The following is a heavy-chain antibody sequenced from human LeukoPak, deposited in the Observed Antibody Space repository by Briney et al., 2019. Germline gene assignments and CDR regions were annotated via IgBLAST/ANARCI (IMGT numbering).Heavy chain of an antibody. J-gene: IGHJ4*02. CDR3: AREGLIVGATAGGY. CDR2: ISSSSSYI. D-gene: IGHD1-26*01. V-gene: IGHV3-21*01. CDR1: GFTFSSYS. Sequence: GGSLRLSCAASGFTFSSYSMNWVRQAPGKGLEWVSSISSSSSYIYYADSVKGRFTVSRDNAKNSLYLQMNSLRAEDTAVYYCAREGLIVGATAGGYWGQGTLVTVSS.